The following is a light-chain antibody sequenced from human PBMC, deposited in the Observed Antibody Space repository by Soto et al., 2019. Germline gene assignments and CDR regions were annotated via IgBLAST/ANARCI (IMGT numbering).Light chain of an antibody. CDR1: QSISSSD. J-gene: IGKJ2*01. CDR3: QQYNNWPPYP. CDR2: GAS. Sequence: EIVLTQSPGTLSLSPGERATLSCRASQSISSSDLAWYQHRPGQAPRLLIYGASTRATGIPARFSGSGSGTEFTLTISSLQSEDFAVYYCQQYNNWPPYPFGQGTKVDI. V-gene: IGKV3-15*01.